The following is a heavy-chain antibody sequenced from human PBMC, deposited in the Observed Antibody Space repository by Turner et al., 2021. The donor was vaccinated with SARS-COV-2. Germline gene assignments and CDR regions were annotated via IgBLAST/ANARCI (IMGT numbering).Heavy chain of an antibody. D-gene: IGHD1-26*01. CDR3: AGEVVVLTTTHYGMDV. J-gene: IGHJ6*02. CDR1: VGPISSSSYY. V-gene: IGHV4-39*01. Sequence: QLQLQESGPGLVKPSETLSLPCTFSVGPISSSSYYWGWIRQPPGKGLEWIGSIYYSGSTYYNPSLKSRVTISVDTSKNQFSLKLSSVTAADTAVYYCAGEVVVLTTTHYGMDVWGQGTTVTVSS. CDR2: IYYSGST.